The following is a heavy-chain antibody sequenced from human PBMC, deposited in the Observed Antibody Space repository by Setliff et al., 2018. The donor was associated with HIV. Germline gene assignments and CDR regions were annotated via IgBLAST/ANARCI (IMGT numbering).Heavy chain of an antibody. CDR3: ARPRVVVTPFDAFDI. D-gene: IGHD3-22*01. Sequence: PGGSLRLSCAASGFTFGDYAMSWVRQAPGKGLEWVGFIRSEAYGGTAEYAASVKGRFSISRDDSKSIAYLQMNSLKTEDIAVYFCARPRVVVTPFDAFDIWGQGTMVTVSS. V-gene: IGHV3-49*04. CDR1: GFTFGDYA. J-gene: IGHJ3*02. CDR2: IRSEAYGGTA.